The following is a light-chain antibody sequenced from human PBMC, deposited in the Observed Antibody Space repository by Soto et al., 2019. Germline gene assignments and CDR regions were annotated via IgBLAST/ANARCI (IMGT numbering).Light chain of an antibody. CDR2: AAS. J-gene: IGKJ1*01. CDR1: QGISNY. CDR3: QKYDSAPRT. V-gene: IGKV1-27*01. Sequence: DVQMTQSPSSLSASVGDRVTISCRASQGISNYLAWYQQKPGKVPKVLIYAASTLQSGVPSRFSGTGSGTEFTLTISSLQPEDIATYYCQKYDSAPRTFGPGTKVEIK.